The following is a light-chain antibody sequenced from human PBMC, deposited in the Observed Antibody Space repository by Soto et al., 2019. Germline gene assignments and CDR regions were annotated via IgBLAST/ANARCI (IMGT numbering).Light chain of an antibody. CDR2: LNSDGSH. CDR1: SGHSSYA. Sequence: QPVLTQSPSASASLGASVKLTCTLSSGHSSYAIAWHQQQPEKGPRYLMKLNSDGSHSKGDGIPDRFSGSSSGAERYLTISSLQSEDEADYYCQTWGTGSHYVFGTGTKLTFL. CDR3: QTWGTGSHYV. J-gene: IGLJ1*01. V-gene: IGLV4-69*01.